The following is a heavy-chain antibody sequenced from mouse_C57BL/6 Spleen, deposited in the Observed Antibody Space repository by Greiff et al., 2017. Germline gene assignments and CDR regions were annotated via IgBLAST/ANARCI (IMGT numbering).Heavy chain of an antibody. Sequence: QVQLQQPGTELVKPGASVKLSCKASGYTFTSYWMHWVKQRPGQGLEWIGNINPSNGGTNYTEKFTRKAKLTVDTSSRTAYMQLSSLTSEDSAVYDCARNYGRAAWFAYWGQGTLVTVSA. V-gene: IGHV1-53*01. CDR2: INPSNGGT. J-gene: IGHJ3*01. CDR1: GYTFTSYW. D-gene: IGHD1-1*01. CDR3: ARNYGRAAWFAY.